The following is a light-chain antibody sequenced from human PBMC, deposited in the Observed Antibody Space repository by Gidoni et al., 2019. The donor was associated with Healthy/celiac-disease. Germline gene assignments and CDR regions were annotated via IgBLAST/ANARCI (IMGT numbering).Light chain of an antibody. V-gene: IGLV2-8*01. CDR2: EVS. CDR1: SRDVGGYNY. J-gene: IGLJ2*01. CDR3: SSYAGSNNPVV. Sequence: QSALTQPPSASGSPGLSVTISCTGTSRDVGGYNYVPRYQQHPGKAPKLTIYEVSKQPSGVPDRFSCSKSGNTAALTVSGLQAEDEADYYCSSYAGSNNPVVFGGGTKLTVL.